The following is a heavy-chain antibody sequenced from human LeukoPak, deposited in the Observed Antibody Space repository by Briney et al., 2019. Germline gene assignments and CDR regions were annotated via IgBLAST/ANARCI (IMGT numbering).Heavy chain of an antibody. J-gene: IGHJ4*02. V-gene: IGHV3-30*19. CDR2: ISYDGSNK. D-gene: IGHD5-12*01. CDR1: GFTFSSYG. CDR3: ARDGHMVATLGFDY. Sequence: GGSLRLSCGVSGFTFSSYGMHWVRQAPGKGLEWVAVISYDGSNKYYADSVKGRFTISRDNSKNTLYLQMNSLRAEDTAVYYCARDGHMVATLGFDYWGQGTLVTVSS.